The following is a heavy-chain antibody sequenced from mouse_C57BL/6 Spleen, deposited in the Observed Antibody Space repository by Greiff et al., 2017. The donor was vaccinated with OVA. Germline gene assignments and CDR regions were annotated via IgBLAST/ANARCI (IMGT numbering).Heavy chain of an antibody. CDR1: GYTFTDYN. D-gene: IGHD2-5*01. CDR2: INPNNGGT. CDR3: ARSSNYVLYFDY. J-gene: IGHJ2*01. Sequence: EVKLMESGPELVKPGASVKIPCKASGYTFTDYNMDWVKQSHGKSLEWIGDINPNNGGTIYNQKFKGKATLTVDKSSSTAYMELRSLTSEDTAVYYCARSSNYVLYFDYWGQGTTLTVSS. V-gene: IGHV1-18*01.